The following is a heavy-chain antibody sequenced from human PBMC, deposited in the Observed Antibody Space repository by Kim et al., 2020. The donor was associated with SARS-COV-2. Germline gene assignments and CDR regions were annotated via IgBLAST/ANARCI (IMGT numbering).Heavy chain of an antibody. Sequence: NPSLKSRVTISVDTSKNQFSLKLSSVTAADTAVYHCARDRRWNEGKSFDYWGQGTLVTVSS. V-gene: IGHV4-59*01. CDR3: ARDRRWNEGKSFDY. J-gene: IGHJ4*02. D-gene: IGHD1-1*01.